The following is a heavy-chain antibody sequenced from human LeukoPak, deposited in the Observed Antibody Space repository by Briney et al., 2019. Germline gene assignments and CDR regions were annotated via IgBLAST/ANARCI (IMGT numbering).Heavy chain of an antibody. V-gene: IGHV6-1*01. D-gene: IGHD1-26*01. Sequence: SQTLSLTCAISGDSVSSNSAAWNWIRQSPSRGLEWLGRTFYRSKWYNDYAVSVRGRITINPDTSKNQFSLQLNSVTPEDTAVYYCAREVGTRRPFGYWGQGTLVTVSS. CDR1: GDSVSSNSAA. CDR2: TFYRSKWYN. J-gene: IGHJ4*02. CDR3: AREVGTRRPFGY.